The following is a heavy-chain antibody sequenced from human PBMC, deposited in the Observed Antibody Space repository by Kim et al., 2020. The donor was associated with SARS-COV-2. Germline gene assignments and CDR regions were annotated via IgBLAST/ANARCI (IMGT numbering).Heavy chain of an antibody. CDR2: IYSGGST. J-gene: IGHJ6*02. CDR1: GFTVSSNY. CDR3: ARDQRVVVITGHYYYGMDV. V-gene: IGHV3-53*01. Sequence: GGSLRLSCAASGFTVSSNYMSWVRQAPGKGLEWVSVIYSGGSTYYADSVKGRFTISRDNSKNTLYLQMNSLRAEDTAVYYCARDQRVVVITGHYYYGMDVWGQGTTVTVSS. D-gene: IGHD3-22*01.